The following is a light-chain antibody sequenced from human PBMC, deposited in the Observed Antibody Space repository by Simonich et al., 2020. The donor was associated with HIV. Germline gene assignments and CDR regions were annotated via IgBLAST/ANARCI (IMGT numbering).Light chain of an antibody. Sequence: QSALTQSASVSGSPGQPITIPCTGTSSDVGGYTNVSWYQQHPGKAPKLMIYDVSYRPSGVSSRCSGSKSGNTASLTISGLQAEDEADYYCSSYTSSNTLVFGGGTKLTVL. J-gene: IGLJ2*01. CDR3: SSYTSSNTLV. V-gene: IGLV2-14*03. CDR2: DVS. CDR1: SSDVGGYTN.